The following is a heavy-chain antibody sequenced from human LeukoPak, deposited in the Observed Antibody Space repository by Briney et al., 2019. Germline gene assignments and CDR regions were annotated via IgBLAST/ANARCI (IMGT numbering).Heavy chain of an antibody. CDR2: ISSSGSTI. CDR1: GFTFSSYE. J-gene: IGHJ5*02. V-gene: IGHV3-48*03. Sequence: GGSLRLSCAASGFTFSSYEMNWVRQAPGEGLEWVSYISSSGSTIYYADSVKGRFTISRDNAKNSLYLQMNSLRAEDTAVYYCAKTVTIIDWFDPWGQGTLVTVSS. D-gene: IGHD4-17*01. CDR3: AKTVTIIDWFDP.